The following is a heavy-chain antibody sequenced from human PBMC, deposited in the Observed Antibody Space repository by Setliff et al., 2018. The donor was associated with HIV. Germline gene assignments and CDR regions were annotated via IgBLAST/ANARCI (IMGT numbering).Heavy chain of an antibody. CDR3: ARADSSSWFFATFDI. CDR1: GGSISSDSYY. Sequence: SETLSLTCTVSGGSISSDSYYWGWIRQPPGKGLEWIASINYSGNTYHNPSLKTRVAFSVDTSKNQFSLKLYSVTVADTAFYYCARADSSSWFFATFDIWGQGTMVTVSS. D-gene: IGHD6-13*01. V-gene: IGHV4-39*07. CDR2: INYSGNT. J-gene: IGHJ3*02.